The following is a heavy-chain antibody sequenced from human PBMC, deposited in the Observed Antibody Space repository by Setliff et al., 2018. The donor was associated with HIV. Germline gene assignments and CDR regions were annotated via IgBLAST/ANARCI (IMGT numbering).Heavy chain of an antibody. CDR2: INPSGGST. CDR1: GYTFTSYH. CDR3: ARDLSISNPYYDILTGPGVD. V-gene: IGHV1-46*01. Sequence: ASVKVSCKASGYTFTSYHMYWVRQAPGQGLEWMGAINPSGGSTRYAQKFQGRVTMTRDTSTSTVYMELSSLRSEDTTVYYCARDLSISNPYYDILTGPGVDWGQGTLVTVS. J-gene: IGHJ4*02. D-gene: IGHD3-9*01.